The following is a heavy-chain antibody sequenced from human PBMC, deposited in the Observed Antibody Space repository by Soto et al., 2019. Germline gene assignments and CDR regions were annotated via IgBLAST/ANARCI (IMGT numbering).Heavy chain of an antibody. CDR1: GFTFSSYG. CDR2: ISYDGSNK. D-gene: IGHD2-2*01. J-gene: IGHJ3*02. V-gene: IGHV3-30*18. CDR3: AKDAGAGYCSSTSCYIDAFDI. Sequence: VGSLRLSCAASGFTFSSYGMHWVRQAPGKGLEWVAVISYDGSNKYYADSVKGRFTISRDNSKNTLYLQMNSLRAEDTAVYYCAKDAGAGYCSSTSCYIDAFDIWGQGTMVTVSS.